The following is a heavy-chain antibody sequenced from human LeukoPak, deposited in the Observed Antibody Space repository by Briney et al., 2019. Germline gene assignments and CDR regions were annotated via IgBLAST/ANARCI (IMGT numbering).Heavy chain of an antibody. V-gene: IGHV3-30-3*01. Sequence: GGSLRLSCAASGFTFNNYAMHWVRQAPGKGLEWVAVISYDGSNKYYADSVKGRFTISRDNSKNTLYLQMNSLRAEDTAVYYCARDKAVAGLDYWGQGTLVTVSS. CDR1: GFTFNNYA. CDR3: ARDKAVAGLDY. J-gene: IGHJ4*02. CDR2: ISYDGSNK. D-gene: IGHD6-19*01.